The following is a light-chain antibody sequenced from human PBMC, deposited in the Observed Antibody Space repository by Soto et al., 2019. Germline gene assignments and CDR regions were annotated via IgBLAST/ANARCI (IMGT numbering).Light chain of an antibody. Sequence: EIVMTQSPLSLSVTPGEPASISCRSSQSLLHSNGSNYLGWYLQKPGHSPQLLIYLGSNRASGVPERVSGSGSGTDFTLKISRVETEDVGVYYCMQALQTPTFGGGTKV. CDR2: LGS. J-gene: IGKJ4*01. V-gene: IGKV2-28*01. CDR3: MQALQTPT. CDR1: QSLLHSNGSNY.